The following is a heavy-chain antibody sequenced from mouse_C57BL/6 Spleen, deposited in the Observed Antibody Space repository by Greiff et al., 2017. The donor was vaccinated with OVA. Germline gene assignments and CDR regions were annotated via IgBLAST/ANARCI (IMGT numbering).Heavy chain of an antibody. V-gene: IGHV14-2*01. J-gene: IGHJ4*01. Sequence: DVHLVESGAELVKPGASVKLSCTASGFNIKDYYMHWVKQRTEQGLEWIGRIDPEDGETKSAPKFQGKATITADTSSNTAYLQLSSLTSEDTAVYYCARGNYALYAMDDWGQGTSVTVSS. CDR3: ARGNYALYAMDD. CDR1: GFNIKDYY. D-gene: IGHD2-1*01. CDR2: IDPEDGET.